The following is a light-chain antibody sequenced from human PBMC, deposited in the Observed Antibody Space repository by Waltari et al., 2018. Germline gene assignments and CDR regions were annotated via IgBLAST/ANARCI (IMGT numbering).Light chain of an antibody. Sequence: QSVLTQPPSASGTPGQRVTISCSGSSSNIGSHTVNWYQQLPGTAPKPLIYSNNQRPSGVPDRFSGSKSGTSASLAIGGLQSEDEANYYCAAWDDSLNGWVFGGGTKLTVL. CDR1: SSNIGSHT. V-gene: IGLV1-44*01. CDR2: SNN. J-gene: IGLJ3*02. CDR3: AAWDDSLNGWV.